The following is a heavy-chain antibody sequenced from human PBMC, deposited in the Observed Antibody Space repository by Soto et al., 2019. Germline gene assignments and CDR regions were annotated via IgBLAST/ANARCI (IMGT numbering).Heavy chain of an antibody. J-gene: IGHJ4*02. D-gene: IGHD3-22*01. Sequence: PSETLSLTXTVSGGSISSGDYYWSWIRQPPGKGLEWIGYIYYSGSTYYNPSLKSRVTISVDTSKNQFSLKLSSVTAADTAVYYCARAYDSSGYLAHWGQGTLVTVSS. V-gene: IGHV4-30-4*01. CDR2: IYYSGST. CDR1: GGSISSGDYY. CDR3: ARAYDSSGYLAH.